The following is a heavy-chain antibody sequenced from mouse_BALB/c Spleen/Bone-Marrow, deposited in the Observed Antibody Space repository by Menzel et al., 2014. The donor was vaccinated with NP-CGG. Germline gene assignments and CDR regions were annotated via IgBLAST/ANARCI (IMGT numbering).Heavy chain of an antibody. Sequence: QAQLQQPEAELVRPGASVKLSCKASGNIFTSYWINWVKQRPGQGLAWTGNIYSSDSYTNYNQKFKDKSTLPVDKSSSTAYMQLSSPTSDGSAVYYCTRWKLLYSMDYWGQGTSVTVSS. J-gene: IGHJ4*01. CDR1: GNIFTSYW. CDR3: TRWKLLYSMDY. CDR2: IYSSDSYT. V-gene: IGHV1-69*01.